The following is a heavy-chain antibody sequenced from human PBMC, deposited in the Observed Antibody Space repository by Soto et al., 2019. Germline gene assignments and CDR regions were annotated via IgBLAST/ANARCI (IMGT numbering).Heavy chain of an antibody. CDR1: GYTFTSYY. Sequence: QVQLAQSGAEVKKPGASVKVSCKASGYTFTSYYVHWVRQAPGQGLEWMGIINPSGGSTNYAQKFQGRVTMTRDTSTSTVYMEMSSLKSEDTAVYYCARSPVAGDYWGQGTLVTVSS. CDR3: ARSPVAGDY. V-gene: IGHV1-46*01. CDR2: INPSGGST. D-gene: IGHD6-19*01. J-gene: IGHJ4*02.